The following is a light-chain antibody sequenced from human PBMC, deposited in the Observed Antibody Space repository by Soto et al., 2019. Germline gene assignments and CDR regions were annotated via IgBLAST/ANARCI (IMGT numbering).Light chain of an antibody. CDR3: QSYDSSLSAHYV. CDR1: SSNIGATYD. CDR2: GNS. Sequence: QSVLTQPPSVSGAPGQRVTISCTGSSSNIGATYDVQWYQQLPGTAPKLLIYGNSNRPSGVPDRFSGSKSGTSASLAITGLQADEEADYYGQSYDSSLSAHYVFGTGTKVTVL. J-gene: IGLJ1*01. V-gene: IGLV1-40*01.